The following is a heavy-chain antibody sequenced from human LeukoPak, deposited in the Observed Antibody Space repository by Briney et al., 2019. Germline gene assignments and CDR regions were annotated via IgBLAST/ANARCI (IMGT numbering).Heavy chain of an antibody. J-gene: IGHJ4*02. Sequence: GGSLRLSCAASGFTFSSYGMSWVRQAPGKGLEWVSAISGSGGSTYYADSVKGRFTISRDNAKNSLYLQMNSLRAEDTAVYYCARDRITMVRGASGYFDYWGQGTLVTVSS. CDR3: ARDRITMVRGASGYFDY. D-gene: IGHD3-10*01. CDR2: ISGSGGST. V-gene: IGHV3-23*01. CDR1: GFTFSSYG.